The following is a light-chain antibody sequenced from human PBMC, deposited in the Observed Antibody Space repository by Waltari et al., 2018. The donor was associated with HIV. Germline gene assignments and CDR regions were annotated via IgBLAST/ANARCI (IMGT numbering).Light chain of an antibody. V-gene: IGLV1-47*01. CDR3: AAWDNYLNAWV. CDR2: ERE. CDR1: SSNIGSHF. J-gene: IGLJ3*02. Sequence: QSVLTQPPSTSATPGQRVTILCSGASSNIGSHFVSWYQHLPGATPKLLIYERERRPSGVPDRFSGSESGTSASLAISGLRSEDEADYYCAAWDNYLNAWVFGGGTRVTVL.